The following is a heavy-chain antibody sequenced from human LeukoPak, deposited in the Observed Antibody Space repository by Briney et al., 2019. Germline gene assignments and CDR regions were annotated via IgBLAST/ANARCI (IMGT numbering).Heavy chain of an antibody. Sequence: GGSLRLSCAASGFTFSDYYMSWIRQAPGKGLEWVSYISSSGSTIYYADSVKGRFTISRDNAKNSLYLQMNSLRAEGTAVYYCARGAPNYDILTGPNYYYGMDVWGQGTTVTVSS. J-gene: IGHJ6*02. CDR1: GFTFSDYY. CDR2: ISSSGSTI. D-gene: IGHD3-9*01. V-gene: IGHV3-11*01. CDR3: ARGAPNYDILTGPNYYYGMDV.